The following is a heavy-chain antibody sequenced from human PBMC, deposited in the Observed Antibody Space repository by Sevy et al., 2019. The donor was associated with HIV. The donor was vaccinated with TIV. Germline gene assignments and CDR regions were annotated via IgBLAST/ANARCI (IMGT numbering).Heavy chain of an antibody. V-gene: IGHV3-30*04. CDR1: GFVFSSYA. Sequence: GGSLRLSCTASGFVFSSYAMHWVRRAPDKGLEWVAFLAYDGSNKNYADSVKGRFTLSRDNSKNTLYLQMNSLGAEDTAVYYCARPRFLEWLSSAAFDIWGQGTMVTVSS. CDR3: ARPRFLEWLSSAAFDI. J-gene: IGHJ3*02. CDR2: LAYDGSNK. D-gene: IGHD3-3*01.